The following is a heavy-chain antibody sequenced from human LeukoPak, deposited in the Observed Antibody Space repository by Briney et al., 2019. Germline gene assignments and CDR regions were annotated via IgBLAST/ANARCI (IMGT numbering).Heavy chain of an antibody. V-gene: IGHV4-39*07. CDR3: ARVRDYDILTGYSVGWFDP. J-gene: IGHJ5*02. CDR1: SGSISTSNYY. Sequence: SETLSLTCTVSSGSISTSNYYWGWVRQPPGKALEWIGNIFYSGSTYYSPSLKSRVTISVDTSKNQFSLKLSSVTAADTAVYYCARVRDYDILTGYSVGWFDPWGQGTLVTVSS. D-gene: IGHD3-9*01. CDR2: IFYSGST.